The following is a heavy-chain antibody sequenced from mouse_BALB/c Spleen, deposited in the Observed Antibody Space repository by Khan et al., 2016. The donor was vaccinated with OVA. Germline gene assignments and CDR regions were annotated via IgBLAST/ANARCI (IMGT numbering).Heavy chain of an antibody. CDR3: TRHGDVAWFTY. CDR1: GYSFTSYY. D-gene: IGHD2-13*01. J-gene: IGHJ3*01. V-gene: IGHV1S135*01. Sequence: VQLQQSGPELMKPGASVKISCKASGYSFTSYYIHWVIQSHGKSPEWIGYIDPFSGGTTYNQNFKGKATLTADKSSSTAYIYLSNLTSEDSAVYDSTRHGDVAWFTYWGQGTLVTVSA. CDR2: IDPFSGGT.